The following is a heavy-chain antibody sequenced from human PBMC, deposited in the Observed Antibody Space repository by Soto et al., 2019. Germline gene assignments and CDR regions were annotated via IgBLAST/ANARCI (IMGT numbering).Heavy chain of an antibody. CDR1: GFTFSSYS. CDR2: ISSSSSTI. V-gene: IGHV3-48*02. Sequence: GGSLRLSCAASGFTFSSYSMNWVRQAPGKGLEWVSYISSSSSTIYYADSVKGRFTISRDNAKNSLYLQMNSLRDEDTAVYYCARVLTTVTTKENYYYMDVWGKGTTVTVSS. CDR3: ARVLTTVTTKENYYYMDV. J-gene: IGHJ6*03. D-gene: IGHD4-17*01.